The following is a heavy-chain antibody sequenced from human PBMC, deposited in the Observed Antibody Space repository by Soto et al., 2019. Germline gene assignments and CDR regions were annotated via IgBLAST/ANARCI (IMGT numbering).Heavy chain of an antibody. CDR3: TTDLLYYYDSSGYYWAFDI. V-gene: IGHV3-15*01. CDR2: IKSKTDGGTT. Sequence: XGCLRVSCAASGFTFSNAGMSWVRQAPGKGLEWVGLIKSKTDGGTTDYAAPVKGRLTISRDDSKNTLYLQMNSLKTEDTAVYYCTTDLLYYYDSSGYYWAFDIWGQGTMVTVSS. D-gene: IGHD3-22*01. J-gene: IGHJ3*02. CDR1: GFTFSNAG.